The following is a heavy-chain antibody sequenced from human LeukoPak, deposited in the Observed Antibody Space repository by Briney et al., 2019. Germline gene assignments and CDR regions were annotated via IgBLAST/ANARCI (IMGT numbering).Heavy chain of an antibody. CDR1: GGSISSYY. V-gene: IGHV4-59*01. J-gene: IGHJ5*02. D-gene: IGHD3-22*01. CDR2: IYYSGST. Sequence: PSETLSLTCTVSGGSISSYYWSWIRQPPGKGLEWIGCIYYSGSTNYNPSLKSRVTISVDTSKNQFSLKLSSVTAADTAVYYCARKIYYDSSGYSRFDPWGQGTLVTVSS. CDR3: ARKIYYDSSGYSRFDP.